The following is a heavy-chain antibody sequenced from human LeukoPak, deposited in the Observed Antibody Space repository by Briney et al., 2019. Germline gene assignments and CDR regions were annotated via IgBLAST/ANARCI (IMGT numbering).Heavy chain of an antibody. D-gene: IGHD3-3*01. CDR2: IIPIFGTA. CDR1: GYTFTSYD. V-gene: IGHV1-69*13. CDR3: ARVPGYDFWSGYFDY. Sequence: SVKVSCKASGYTFTSYDINWVRQAPGQGLEWMGGIIPIFGTANYAQKFQGRVTITADESTSTAYMELSSLRSEDTAVYYCARVPGYDFWSGYFDYWGQGTLVTVSS. J-gene: IGHJ4*02.